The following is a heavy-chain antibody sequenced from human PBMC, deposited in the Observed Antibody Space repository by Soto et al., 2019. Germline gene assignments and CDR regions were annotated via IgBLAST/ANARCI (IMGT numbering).Heavy chain of an antibody. CDR2: ISSSSSYI. CDR1: GFIFNTYS. D-gene: IGHD6-6*01. J-gene: IGHJ4*02. Sequence: ESGGGLVKPGGSLRLSCAASGFIFNTYSMNWVRQAPGKGLEWVSSISSSSSYIYYADSVKGRFTISRDNAKNSLYLQMNSLRAEDTAVYYCARDKTIAAQDYWGQGTLVTVSS. CDR3: ARDKTIAAQDY. V-gene: IGHV3-21*01.